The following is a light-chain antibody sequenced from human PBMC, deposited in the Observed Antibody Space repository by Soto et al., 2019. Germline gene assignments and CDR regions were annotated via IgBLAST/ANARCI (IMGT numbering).Light chain of an antibody. J-gene: IGKJ4*01. Sequence: EIVLTQSPATLSSSPGERATLSCRASQSVSSYLAWYQQKPGQAPRLLIYDASNRATGIPARFSGSGSGTDFPLTITRLEPEDFAVYYCQQRSNWPSTFGGGTKVDIK. V-gene: IGKV3-11*01. CDR1: QSVSSY. CDR2: DAS. CDR3: QQRSNWPST.